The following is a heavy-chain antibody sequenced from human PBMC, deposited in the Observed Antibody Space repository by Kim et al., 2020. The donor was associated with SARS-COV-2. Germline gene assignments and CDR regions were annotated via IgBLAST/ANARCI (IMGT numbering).Heavy chain of an antibody. CDR3: AGHANYYDSSGYDDFDY. D-gene: IGHD3-22*01. CDR1: GGSISSSSYY. J-gene: IGHJ4*02. V-gene: IGHV4-39*01. CDR2: IYYSGST. Sequence: SETLSLTCTVSGGSISSSSYYWGWIRQPPGKGLDWIGSIYYSGSTYYNPSLKSRVIISVDTSKNQISLMLSSVTAADTAVYYCAGHANYYDSSGYDDFDYWGQGTLVTVSS.